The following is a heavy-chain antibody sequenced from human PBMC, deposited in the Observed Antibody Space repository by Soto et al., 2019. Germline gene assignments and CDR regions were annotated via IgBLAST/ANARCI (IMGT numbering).Heavy chain of an antibody. Sequence: GGSLRLSCAASGFTFSSYSMNWVRQAPGKGLEWVSSISSSSSYIYYADSVKGRFTISRDNAKNSLYLQMNSLRAEDTAVYYCARGPPARGPYFDYWGQGTLVTVSS. V-gene: IGHV3-21*01. CDR1: GFTFSSYS. J-gene: IGHJ4*02. CDR3: ARGPPARGPYFDY. CDR2: ISSSSSYI.